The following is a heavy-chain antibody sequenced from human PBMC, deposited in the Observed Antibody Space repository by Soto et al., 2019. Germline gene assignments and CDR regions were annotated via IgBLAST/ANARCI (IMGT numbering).Heavy chain of an antibody. V-gene: IGHV5-51*01. J-gene: IGHJ4*02. Sequence: GESLKISCQGSGDTFSSYWIGWVRQMPGKGLEWMGIMFLGGSDTRYSPSFQGRVNISADKSISTAYLQWSSLKASDTAIYYCARIYGASSRFWGQGTQVTVSS. CDR1: GDTFSSYW. D-gene: IGHD3-10*01. CDR2: MFLGGSDT. CDR3: ARIYGASSRF.